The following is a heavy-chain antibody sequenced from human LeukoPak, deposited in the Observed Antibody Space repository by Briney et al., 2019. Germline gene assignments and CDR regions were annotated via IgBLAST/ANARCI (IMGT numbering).Heavy chain of an antibody. CDR3: AGDPPRAAWVFDY. V-gene: IGHV3-23*01. D-gene: IGHD6-25*01. J-gene: IGHJ4*02. CDR2: ITSGGGTT. CDR1: GFTFSNYA. Sequence: GGSLLLSCAASGFTFSNYAMSWVRQAPGKALEWVSAITSGGGTTYYAGSVKGRFTISRDNSKNTLYLQMNSLRAEDTAVYYCAGDPPRAAWVFDYWGQGTLVSVSS.